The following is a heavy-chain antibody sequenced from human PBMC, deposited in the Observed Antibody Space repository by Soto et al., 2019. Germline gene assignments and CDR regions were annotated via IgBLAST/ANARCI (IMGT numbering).Heavy chain of an antibody. CDR2: ITGYNANT. CDR1: GYTFTNYG. J-gene: IGHJ6*02. D-gene: IGHD2-2*01. Sequence: ASVKVSCKASGYTFTNYGISWVRQAPGQGLEWMGWITGYNANTNYPQKLQGRVTMTTDTATSTAYMELRSLRFDDTAVYYCARDGEGCDTTSCNTYVMDVSGQGPTVTVSS. CDR3: ARDGEGCDTTSCNTYVMDV. V-gene: IGHV1-18*04.